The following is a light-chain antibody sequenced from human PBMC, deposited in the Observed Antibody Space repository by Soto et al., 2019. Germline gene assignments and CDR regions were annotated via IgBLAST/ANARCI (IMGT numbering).Light chain of an antibody. CDR3: TSYTGDDFTFI. Sequence: QSVLTQPPSVSAAPGQRVTISCSGSSSNIGTYDYVSWYQQHPGRAPKLIIFEVSKRPSGVPDRFSGSKSGNTASLIVSGLQPDDEAEYHCTSYTGDDFTFIFGTGTKVTVL. CDR1: SSNIGTYDY. V-gene: IGLV2-8*01. J-gene: IGLJ1*01. CDR2: EVS.